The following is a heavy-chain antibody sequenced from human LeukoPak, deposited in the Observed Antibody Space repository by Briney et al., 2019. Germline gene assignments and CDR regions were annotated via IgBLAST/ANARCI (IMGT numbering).Heavy chain of an antibody. V-gene: IGHV3-30*02. D-gene: IGHD3-22*01. CDR2: IRYDGGNQ. J-gene: IGHJ6*02. Sequence: PGGSLRLSCAASGFTFSLYGMHWVRQAPGKGLEWVAFIRYDGGNQYYTDSVKGRFTISRDNSKNTLNLQMNSLRAEDTAVYYCARGLSYYYDSRGMDVWGQGTTVTVSS. CDR3: ARGLSYYYDSRGMDV. CDR1: GFTFSLYG.